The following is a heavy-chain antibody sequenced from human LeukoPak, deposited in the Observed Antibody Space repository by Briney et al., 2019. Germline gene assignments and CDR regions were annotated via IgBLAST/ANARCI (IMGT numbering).Heavy chain of an antibody. CDR2: IKSKTDGGTT. D-gene: IGHD4-17*01. J-gene: IGHJ3*02. V-gene: IGHV3-15*01. CDR1: GFTFSNAW. Sequence: KPGGSLRLSCAASGFTFSNAWMSWVRQAPGKGLEWVGRIKSKTDGGTTDYAAPVKGRFTISRDDSKNTLYLQMNSLKTEDTAVYYCTTGHPSHDYGDDDAFDIWGQGTMVTVSS. CDR3: TTGHPSHDYGDDDAFDI.